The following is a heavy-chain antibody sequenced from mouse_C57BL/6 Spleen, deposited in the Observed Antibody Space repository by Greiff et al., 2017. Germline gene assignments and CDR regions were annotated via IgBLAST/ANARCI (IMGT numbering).Heavy chain of an antibody. V-gene: IGHV1-39*01. CDR3: ASTVVATGVAY. J-gene: IGHJ3*01. CDR1: GYSFTDYN. D-gene: IGHD1-1*01. CDR2: INPNYGTT. Sequence: VHVKQSGPELVKPGASVKISCKASGYSFTDYNMNWVKQSNGKSLEWIGVINPNYGTTSYNQKFKGKATLTVDQSSSTAYMQLNSLTSEDSAVYYCASTVVATGVAYWGQGTLVTVSA.